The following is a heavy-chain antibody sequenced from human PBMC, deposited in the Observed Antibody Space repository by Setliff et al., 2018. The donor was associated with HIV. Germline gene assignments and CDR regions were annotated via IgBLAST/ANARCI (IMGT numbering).Heavy chain of an antibody. J-gene: IGHJ4*02. CDR3: ARSYYGSGSYQGVLDY. Sequence: ASVKVSCKASGFTFTRYYMHWVRQAPGQGLEWMGIINPSGDSTTYAQKFQGRVTMTSDTSTSTVYMELSRTRSEDKAVYLCARSYYGSGSYQGVLDYWGQGTLVTVSS. V-gene: IGHV1-46*03. D-gene: IGHD3-10*01. CDR2: INPSGDST. CDR1: GFTFTRYY.